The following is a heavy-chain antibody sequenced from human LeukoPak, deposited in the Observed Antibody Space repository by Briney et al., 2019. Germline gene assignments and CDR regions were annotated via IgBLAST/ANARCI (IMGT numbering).Heavy chain of an antibody. D-gene: IGHD3-22*01. J-gene: IGHJ4*02. CDR3: ARTGRDYYNDSYGYPDY. V-gene: IGHV1-2*02. CDR2: INPHSGGT. Sequence: ASVKVSYKASGYTFTGYYIHWVRQAPGQGLEWMGWINPHSGGTDHAQKFQGRVTMTRDTSTSTAYMELSRLKSDDTAVYYCARTGRDYYNDSYGYPDYWGQGTLVTVSS. CDR1: GYTFTGYY.